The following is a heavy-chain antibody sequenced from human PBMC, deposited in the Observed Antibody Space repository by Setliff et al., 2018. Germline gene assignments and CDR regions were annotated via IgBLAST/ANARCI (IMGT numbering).Heavy chain of an antibody. CDR3: AKVHPTPYSIYALDI. D-gene: IGHD1-26*01. CDR1: GITFSIYS. Sequence: GGSLRLSCAASGITFSIYSMNWVRQAPGNRLEWVSSITGSGGGTYYTDSVKGRFTISRDNSKNTVYVQMDSLRADDTAVYYCAKVHPTPYSIYALDIWGQGTMVTVSS. V-gene: IGHV3-23*01. J-gene: IGHJ3*02. CDR2: ITGSGGGT.